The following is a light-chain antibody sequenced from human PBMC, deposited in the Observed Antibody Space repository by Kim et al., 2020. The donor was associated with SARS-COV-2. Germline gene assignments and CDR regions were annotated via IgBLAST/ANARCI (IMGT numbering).Light chain of an antibody. CDR2: WAS. CDR3: HQYYSSPYT. V-gene: IGKV4-1*01. CDR1: QSVLYSSNNKNY. Sequence: RATINCKSSQSVLYSSNNKNYLAWYQQKPGQPPKLLIYWASTRESGVPDRFSGSGSGTDFTLSISSLQAEDVAVYYCHQYYSSPYTFGQGTKLEIK. J-gene: IGKJ2*01.